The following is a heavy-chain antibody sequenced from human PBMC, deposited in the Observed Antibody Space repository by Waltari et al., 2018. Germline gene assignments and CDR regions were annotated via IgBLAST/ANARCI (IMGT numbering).Heavy chain of an antibody. V-gene: IGHV4-34*01. D-gene: IGHD3-10*01. CDR3: ARGPIYYYGSGSYYRLPGYYYYGMDV. CDR1: GGSFSGYY. J-gene: IGHJ6*02. Sequence: QVQLQQWGAGLLKPSETLSLTCAVYGGSFSGYYWSWIRQPPGKGLEWIGEINHSGSTNYNPSPKSRVPISVDTSKNQFSLKLSSVTAADTAVYYCARGPIYYYGSGSYYRLPGYYYYGMDVWGQGTTVTVSS. CDR2: INHSGST.